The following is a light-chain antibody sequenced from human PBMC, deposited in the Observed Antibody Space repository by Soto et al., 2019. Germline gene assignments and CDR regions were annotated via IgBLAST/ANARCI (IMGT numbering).Light chain of an antibody. CDR2: GVT. Sequence: QSALTQPASVSGSPGQSITISCTGSSSDIGPYNHVSWYQQHPGKAPKLIIFGVTDRPSGVSDRFSGSKSGNTASLTISGLQADDEADYYCSSYTSTDTLYVLGTGTKVTVL. J-gene: IGLJ1*01. CDR3: SSYTSTDTLYV. V-gene: IGLV2-14*01. CDR1: SSDIGPYNH.